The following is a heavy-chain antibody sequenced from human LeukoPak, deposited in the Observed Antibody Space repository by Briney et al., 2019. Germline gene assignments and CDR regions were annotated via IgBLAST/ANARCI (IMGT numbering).Heavy chain of an antibody. D-gene: IGHD3-3*01. CDR3: AGYDFWSGYYFSY. V-gene: IGHV4-59*01. CDR2: IYYSGST. J-gene: IGHJ4*02. CDR1: GGSISSYY. Sequence: SETLSLTCTVSGGSISSYYWSWIRQPPGKGLEWIGYIYYSGSTNYNPSLKSRVTISVDTSKNQFSLKLSSVTAADTAVYYCAGYDFWSGYYFSYWGQGTLATVSS.